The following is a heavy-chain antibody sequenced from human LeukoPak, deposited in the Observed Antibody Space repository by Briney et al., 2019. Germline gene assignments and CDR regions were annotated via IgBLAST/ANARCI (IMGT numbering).Heavy chain of an antibody. CDR2: ISTIGAST. D-gene: IGHD5-18*01. Sequence: GGSLRLSCAASGFTFGNFEMNWVRQAPGRGLEWISYISTIGASTYYADSVKGRFTVSRDNAKNSMYLRMDTLRAEDTAVYYCARERGYNYGYSGYYDQWGQGILVTVSS. CDR1: GFTFGNFE. V-gene: IGHV3-48*03. J-gene: IGHJ4*02. CDR3: ARERGYNYGYSGYYDQ.